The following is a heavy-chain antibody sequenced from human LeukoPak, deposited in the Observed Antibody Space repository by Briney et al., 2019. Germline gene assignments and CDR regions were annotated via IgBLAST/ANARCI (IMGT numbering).Heavy chain of an antibody. Sequence: PSETLSLNCTVSGGSISSGDYYWSWIRQPPGKGLEWIGYIYYSGSTYYNPSLKSRVTISVDTSKNQFSLKLSSVTAADTAVYYCARISLRSEGFDYWGQGTLVTVSS. CDR2: IYYSGST. CDR1: GGSISSGDYY. D-gene: IGHD5-12*01. V-gene: IGHV4-30-4*01. CDR3: ARISLRSEGFDY. J-gene: IGHJ4*02.